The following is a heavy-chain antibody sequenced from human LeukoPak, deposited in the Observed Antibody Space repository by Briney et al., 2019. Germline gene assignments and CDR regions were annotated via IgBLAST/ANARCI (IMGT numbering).Heavy chain of an antibody. CDR2: INHSGST. J-gene: IGHJ4*02. Sequence: SQTLFRTCAAHVVPFSDYFWSWIRQSPFSGLEWIGEINHSGSTNYNSSLTSRVTISVDTSKNQFSLNLSSVTAADTAIYYCARGLGQYDYWGQGTLVTVSS. D-gene: IGHD5-24*01. CDR3: ARGLGQYDY. V-gene: IGHV4-34*01. CDR1: VVPFSDYF.